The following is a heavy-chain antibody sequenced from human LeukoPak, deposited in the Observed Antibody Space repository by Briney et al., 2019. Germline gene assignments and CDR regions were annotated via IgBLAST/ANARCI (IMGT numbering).Heavy chain of an antibody. D-gene: IGHD3-16*02. Sequence: ASVKVSCKASGYTFTGYYMYWVRQAPRQGLEWMGWINPNSGGTNYAQKLQGRVTMTTDTSTSTAYMELRSLRSDDTAVYYCKITELRLGELSSRPFDYWGQGTRVIVS. CDR3: KITELRLGELSSRPFDY. J-gene: IGHJ4*02. V-gene: IGHV1-2*02. CDR2: INPNSGGT. CDR1: GYTFTGYY.